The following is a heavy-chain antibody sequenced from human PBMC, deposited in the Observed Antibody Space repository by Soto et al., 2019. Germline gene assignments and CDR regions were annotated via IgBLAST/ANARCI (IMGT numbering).Heavy chain of an antibody. CDR1: GFTFSRYA. CDR3: ANPYGYPNY. V-gene: IGHV3-33*08. Sequence: GGSLRLSCAASGFTFSRYAMSWVRQAPGRGLEWVAVIWYDGSNKYYADSVKGRFTISRDNSKNTLYLQMNSLRAEDTAVYYCANPYGYPNYWGQGTLVTVSS. J-gene: IGHJ4*02. D-gene: IGHD5-18*01. CDR2: IWYDGSNK.